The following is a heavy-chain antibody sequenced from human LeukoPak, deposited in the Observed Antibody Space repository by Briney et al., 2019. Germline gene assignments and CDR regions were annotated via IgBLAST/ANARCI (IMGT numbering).Heavy chain of an antibody. J-gene: IGHJ4*02. D-gene: IGHD1-1*01. V-gene: IGHV3-74*01. CDR1: GFQFSSFW. CDR3: ARDERGNWNDTPRY. Sequence: GGSLRLSCSASGFQFSSFWMHWVRQAPGKGLVWVSRINLDGRSITYADSVKGRFTISRDNAKNTLYLQMNSLRDEDTGIYYCARDERGNWNDTPRYWGQGTLVTVSS. CDR2: INLDGRSI.